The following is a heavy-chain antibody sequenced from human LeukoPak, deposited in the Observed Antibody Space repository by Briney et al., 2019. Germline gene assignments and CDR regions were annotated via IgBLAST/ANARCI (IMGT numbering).Heavy chain of an antibody. CDR2: INSDGSST. CDR3: VRRGYDFGLDP. Sequence: PGGSLRLSCAASGFTFSSYWMHWVRQAPGKGLVWVSRINSDGSSTSYADSVKGRFTISRDNAKNLLYLQMSSLRAEDTAVYYCVRRGYDFGLDPWGQGTPVTVSS. D-gene: IGHD5-12*01. V-gene: IGHV3-74*01. J-gene: IGHJ5*02. CDR1: GFTFSSYW.